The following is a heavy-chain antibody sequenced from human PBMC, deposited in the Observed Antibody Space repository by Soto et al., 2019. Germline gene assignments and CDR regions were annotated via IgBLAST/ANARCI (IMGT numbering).Heavy chain of an antibody. D-gene: IGHD3-22*01. CDR3: ARPKDYDDCLDL. V-gene: IGHV1-3*01. CDR2: INAGNGNT. CDR1: GDTFTSYA. J-gene: IGHJ4*02. Sequence: ASVKVSCKASGDTFTSYAFHWVRQAPGQRPEWMGWINAGNGNTKYSQKFQGRVTITSDTSASTVYMELRSLRSEDTAVYYCARPKDYDDCLDLWGQGTLVTVSS.